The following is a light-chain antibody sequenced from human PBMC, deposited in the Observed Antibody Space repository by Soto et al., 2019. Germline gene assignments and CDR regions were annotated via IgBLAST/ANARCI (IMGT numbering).Light chain of an antibody. Sequence: DIQMTQSPSTLSASVGDRVTITCRASQSISSWLAWYQQKPGKAPKLLIYDASSLESGVPSRFSGSGSGTEFTLTISRLEPEDFAVYYCHQYGSSPTWTFGQGTKVDIK. CDR2: DAS. CDR3: HQYGSSPTWT. J-gene: IGKJ1*01. CDR1: QSISSW. V-gene: IGKV1-5*01.